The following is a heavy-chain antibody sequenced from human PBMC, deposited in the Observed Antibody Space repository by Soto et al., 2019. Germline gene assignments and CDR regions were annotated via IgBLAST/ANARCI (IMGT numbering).Heavy chain of an antibody. D-gene: IGHD6-6*01. CDR2: IYYRGNA. J-gene: IGHJ4*02. V-gene: IGHV4-39*01. CDR3: ASLEGLATSSCSFDF. Sequence: QLQLQESGPGLVKPSETLSLTCSVSDDSINSDKYYWGWIRQPPGKGLEWIGSIYYRGNAYYNPSLQTRVTISLDKSRRQFSLTLNSVTAAYSSVYFCASLEGLATSSCSFDFWGPGVMVTVSS. CDR1: DDSINSDKYY.